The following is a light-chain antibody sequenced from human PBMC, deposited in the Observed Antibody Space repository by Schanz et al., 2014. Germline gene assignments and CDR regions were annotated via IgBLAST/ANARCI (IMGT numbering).Light chain of an antibody. CDR2: GNS. J-gene: IGLJ1*01. V-gene: IGLV1-40*01. CDR3: QSFDSSLSGYV. Sequence: QSVLTQPPSVSGAPGQRVTITCTGSSSNFGAGYDAHWYQQLPGTAPKLLIYGNSNRPSGVPDRFSGSKSGTSASLAITGLQAEDEADYYCQSFDSSLSGYVFGTGTKLTVL. CDR1: SSNFGAGYD.